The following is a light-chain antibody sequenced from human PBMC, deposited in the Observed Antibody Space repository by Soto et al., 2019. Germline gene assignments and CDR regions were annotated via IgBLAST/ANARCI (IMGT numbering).Light chain of an antibody. CDR3: QQYRAWPWT. V-gene: IGKV3-15*01. Sequence: EIMMTQSPGTLSVSPGERATLSCRASQSISNRLAWYQQKPGQTPRLLIYGASTRATDIPTRFSGGGSGTEFAVTISSLRSDDLSVYFCQQYRAWPWTFGQGTKVEL. CDR1: QSISNR. J-gene: IGKJ1*01. CDR2: GAS.